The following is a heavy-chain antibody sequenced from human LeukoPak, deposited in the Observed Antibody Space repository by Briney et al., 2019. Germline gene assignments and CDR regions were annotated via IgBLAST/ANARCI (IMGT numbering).Heavy chain of an antibody. CDR3: ARAPGIAAAGTHFDF. J-gene: IGHJ4*02. CDR1: GGTLNTYY. V-gene: IGHV4-59*01. D-gene: IGHD6-13*01. CDR2: IYYSGSA. Sequence: PSETLSLTCTVSGGTLNTYYWSWIRQPPGKGLEWIGYIYYSGSAKYNPSLKSRVTISVDTSKNQFSLKLSSVTAGDTAVYYCARAPGIAAAGTHFDFWGQGTLVTVSS.